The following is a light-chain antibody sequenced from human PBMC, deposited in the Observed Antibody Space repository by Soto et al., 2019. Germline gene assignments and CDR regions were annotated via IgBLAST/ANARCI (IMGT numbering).Light chain of an antibody. CDR1: SGHSRYA. J-gene: IGLJ2*01. V-gene: IGLV4-69*01. CDR2: VNSDGSH. Sequence: QLVLTQSPSASASLGASVKLTCTLTSGHSRYAIAWHQHQPEKRPQYLMKVNSDGSHTKGDGIPARFSGSSSVTERDLTISSLQSEDEAAYYCQTWCTGDLVFGGVTKLTVL. CDR3: QTWCTGDLV.